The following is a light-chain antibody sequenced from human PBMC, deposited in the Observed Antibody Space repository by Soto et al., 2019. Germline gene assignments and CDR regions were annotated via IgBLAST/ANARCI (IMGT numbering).Light chain of an antibody. CDR3: CSFTGTTIAI. Sequence: QSVLTEPPSASGSPGQSVTISCTGTSSDVGRYNHVSWYQHYPGKAPKLMIYEVNKRPSEVPDRFSGSKSGNTASLTVSGLQAEDEADYYCCSFTGTTIAIFGGGTKLTVL. CDR1: SSDVGRYNH. V-gene: IGLV2-8*01. J-gene: IGLJ2*01. CDR2: EVN.